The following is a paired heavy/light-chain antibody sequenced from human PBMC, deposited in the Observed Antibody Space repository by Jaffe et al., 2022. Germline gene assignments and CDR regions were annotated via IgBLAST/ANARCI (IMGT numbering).Light chain of an antibody. CDR3: QQYNNWPQT. V-gene: IGKV3-15*01. CDR2: GAS. Sequence: EIMMTQSPSTLSVSPGERAALSCRASQSVGTNLAWYQQKPGQAPRLLIYGASTRAPDIAARFSGSGSGTEFTLTISSLQSDDSAVYYCQQYNNWPQTFGQGTKVEIK. CDR1: QSVGTN. J-gene: IGKJ1*01.
Heavy chain of an antibody. J-gene: IGHJ4*02. CDR2: ISGSGGSI. Sequence: EVQLVESGGGLVQPGGSLRLSCATNILPFSGYEMNWVRQAPGKGLEWISFISGSGGSIYYADSVKGRFTISRDNAKNLLYLQMNSLRGEDTAVYYCARGDPLKGALVGFDGSGSYYAAPFDYWGQGTPVTVSS. D-gene: IGHD3-10*01. CDR3: ARGDPLKGALVGFDGSGSYYAAPFDY. CDR1: ILPFSGYE. V-gene: IGHV3-48*03.